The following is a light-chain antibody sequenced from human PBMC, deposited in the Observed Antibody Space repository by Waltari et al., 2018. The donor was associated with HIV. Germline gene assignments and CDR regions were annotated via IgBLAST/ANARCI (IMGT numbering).Light chain of an antibody. CDR1: ILAKKY. CDR2: EDI. Sequence: SYELTQPSSVSVSPGQTASITCSGDILAKKYGRWFQPKPGQAPVVVIYEDIERPSGIPERFSGSSSGTTVTLTITGAHVEDDADYYCYSAGDHDVVFGGGTKLTVL. V-gene: IGLV3-27*01. J-gene: IGLJ2*01. CDR3: YSAGDHDVV.